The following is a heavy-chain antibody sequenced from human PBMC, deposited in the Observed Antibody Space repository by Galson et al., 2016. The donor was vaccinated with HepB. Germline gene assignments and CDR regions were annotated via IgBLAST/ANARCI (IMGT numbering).Heavy chain of an antibody. V-gene: IGHV4-4*02. J-gene: IGHJ3*02. CDR3: ARVVLGLSGYYKSAFDI. CDR2: IYHSGST. CDR1: GGSIRSSNW. D-gene: IGHD3-9*01. Sequence: SETLSLTCAVSGGSIRSSNWWSWVRQPPGKGLEWIGEIYHSGSTNYNPSLESRVTIFLDKSKNQFSLNLSSLTAADTAVYYCARVVLGLSGYYKSAFDIWGQGSMVTVSS.